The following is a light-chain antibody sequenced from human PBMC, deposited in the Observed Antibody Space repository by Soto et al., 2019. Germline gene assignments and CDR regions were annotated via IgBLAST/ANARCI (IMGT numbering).Light chain of an antibody. CDR3: ATWDDSLNGDV. CDR1: SSNIGSNT. J-gene: IGLJ1*01. Sequence: QSVLTQPPSASGTPGQRVTISCSGSSSNIGSNTVNWYQQLPGTAPKLLIYSNNQRPSGVPDRFSGSTSGTSASLAISGLRSEDESDYYCATWDDSLNGDVFGTGTNVTVL. CDR2: SNN. V-gene: IGLV1-44*01.